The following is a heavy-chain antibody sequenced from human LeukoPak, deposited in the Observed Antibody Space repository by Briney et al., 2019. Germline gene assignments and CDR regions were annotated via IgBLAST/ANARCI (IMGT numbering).Heavy chain of an antibody. J-gene: IGHJ2*01. CDR3: AREFDWYFDL. CDR2: ISSSSSYI. CDR1: GFAFSSYS. D-gene: IGHD3-10*01. V-gene: IGHV3-21*04. Sequence: PGGSLRLSCAASGFAFSSYSMNWVRQAPGKGLEWVSSISSSSSYIYYADSVKGRFTISRDNAKNSLYLQMNSLRAEDTAVYYCAREFDWYFDLWGRGTLVTVSS.